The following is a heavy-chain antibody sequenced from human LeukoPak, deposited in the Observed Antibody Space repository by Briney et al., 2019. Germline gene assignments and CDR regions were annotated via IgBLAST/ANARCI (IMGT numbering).Heavy chain of an antibody. D-gene: IGHD6-13*01. CDR2: IYISGST. Sequence: PSETLSLTCTVSGGSISSGSYYWSWIRQPAGKGLEWIGRIYISGSTNYNPSLKSRVTISVDTSKNQFSLELSSVTAADTAVYYCARDLMGIAYRGAFYYWGQGTLVTVSS. CDR1: GGSISSGSYY. J-gene: IGHJ4*02. CDR3: ARDLMGIAYRGAFYY. V-gene: IGHV4-61*02.